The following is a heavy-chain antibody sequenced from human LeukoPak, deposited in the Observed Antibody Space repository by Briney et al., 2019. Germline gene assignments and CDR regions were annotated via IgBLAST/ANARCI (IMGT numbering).Heavy chain of an antibody. Sequence: GASVKVSCKASGFTFTSSAMQWVRQARGHRLEWIGWIVVGSGNTNYGQKFQERVTITRDMSTSTAYMELSSLRSEDTAVYYCAAVSVYDSSGYYYSDWYFDLWGRGTLVNVSS. CDR1: GFTFTSSA. CDR2: IVVGSGNT. D-gene: IGHD3-22*01. J-gene: IGHJ2*01. V-gene: IGHV1-58*02. CDR3: AAVSVYDSSGYYYSDWYFDL.